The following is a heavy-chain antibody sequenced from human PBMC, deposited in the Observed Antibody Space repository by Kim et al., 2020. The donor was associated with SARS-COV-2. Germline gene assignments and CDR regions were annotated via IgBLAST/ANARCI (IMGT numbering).Heavy chain of an antibody. CDR1: GFTFSSYA. Sequence: GGSLRLSCAASGFTFSSYAMHWVRQAPGKGLEWVAVISYDGSNKYYADSVKGRFTISRDNSKNTLYLQMNSLRAEDTAVYYCARGRWIVGASPKAFDIWGQGTMVTVSS. J-gene: IGHJ3*02. D-gene: IGHD1-26*01. CDR2: ISYDGSNK. CDR3: ARGRWIVGASPKAFDI. V-gene: IGHV3-30*04.